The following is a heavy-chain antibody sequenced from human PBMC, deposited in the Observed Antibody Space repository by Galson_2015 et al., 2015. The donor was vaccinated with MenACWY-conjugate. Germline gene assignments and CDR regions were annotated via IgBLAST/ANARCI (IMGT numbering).Heavy chain of an antibody. V-gene: IGHV3-23*01. J-gene: IGHJ5*02. Sequence: SLRLSCAAYGFSFSNYAMTWVRQAPGKGPEWVSSISGSGYVTYYADSVEGRFTVSRDNSKNTLYLQMESLRAEDTAIYFCAKRPYDNCDGWFDPWGQGTLVTVSS. CDR3: AKRPYDNCDGWFDP. CDR2: ISGSGYVT. CDR1: GFSFSNYA. D-gene: IGHD3-22*01.